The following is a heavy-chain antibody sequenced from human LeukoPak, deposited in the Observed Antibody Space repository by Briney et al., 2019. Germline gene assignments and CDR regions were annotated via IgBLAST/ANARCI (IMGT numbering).Heavy chain of an antibody. V-gene: IGHV4-34*01. CDR1: GGSFSGYY. CDR3: ARGRQEVSMIVVVMTAVSYYLDV. J-gene: IGHJ6*03. D-gene: IGHD3-22*01. CDR2: INPSGRI. Sequence: SETLSLTCAVYGGSFSGYYWTWIRQAPGKGLEWIGEINPSGRISYNPSLKSRLTISVDASKNQFSLNLRSLTAADTAVYYCARGRQEVSMIVVVMTAVSYYLDVWGRGTTVTVS.